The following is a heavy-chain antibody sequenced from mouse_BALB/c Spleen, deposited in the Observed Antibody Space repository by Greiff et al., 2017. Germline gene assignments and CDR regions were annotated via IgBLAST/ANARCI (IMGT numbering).Heavy chain of an antibody. Sequence: VHVKQSGAELVKPGASVKLSCTASGFNIKDTYMHWVKQRPEQGLEWIGRIDPANGNTKYDPKFQGKATITADTSSNTAYLQLSSLTSEDTAVYYCARSIYYGSSYMIYYAMDYWGQGTSVTVSS. CDR2: IDPANGNT. D-gene: IGHD1-1*01. J-gene: IGHJ4*01. CDR3: ARSIYYGSSYMIYYAMDY. V-gene: IGHV14-3*02. CDR1: GFNIKDTY.